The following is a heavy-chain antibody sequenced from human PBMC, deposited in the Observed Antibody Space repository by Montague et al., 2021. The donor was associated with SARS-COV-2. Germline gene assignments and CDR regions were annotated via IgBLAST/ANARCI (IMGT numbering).Heavy chain of an antibody. CDR1: GGSFSPYY. CDR2: IYYSGST. D-gene: IGHD5-18*01. CDR3: ARGNTWEGYSYGFDY. V-gene: IGHV4-59*01. J-gene: IGHJ4*02. Sequence: SETLSLTCAVYGGSFSPYYWAWIRQPPGKGLEWIGYIYYSGSTNYNPSLKSRVTISVDTSKNQFSLKLSSVTAADTAVYYCARGNTWEGYSYGFDYWGQGTLVTVSS.